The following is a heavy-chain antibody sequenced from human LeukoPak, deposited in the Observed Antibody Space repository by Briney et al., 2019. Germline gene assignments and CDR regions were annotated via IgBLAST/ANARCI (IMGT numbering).Heavy chain of an antibody. Sequence: GESLKISCKGSGFNFTAYWIAWVRQMPGKGLEWMGISHPINSDTKYSPSFQGQVTISADKSSSTAYLQWNSLKASDTAMYYCARAPTYYYYMDVWGKGTTVTVSS. CDR1: GFNFTAYW. CDR3: ARAPTYYYYMDV. V-gene: IGHV5-51*01. J-gene: IGHJ6*03. CDR2: SHPINSDT.